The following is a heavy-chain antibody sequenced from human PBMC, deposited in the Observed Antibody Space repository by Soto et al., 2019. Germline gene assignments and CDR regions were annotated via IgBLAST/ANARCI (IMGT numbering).Heavy chain of an antibody. CDR1: GYTFTSYG. V-gene: IGHV1-18*04. D-gene: IGHD3-10*01. Sequence: EASVKVSCKASGYTFTSYGISWVRQAPGQGLEWMGWISAYNGNTNYAQKLQGRVTMTTDTSTSTAYMELRSLRSDDTAVYYCARDVGTSITMVRGVIDYWGQGTLVTVSS. J-gene: IGHJ4*02. CDR2: ISAYNGNT. CDR3: ARDVGTSITMVRGVIDY.